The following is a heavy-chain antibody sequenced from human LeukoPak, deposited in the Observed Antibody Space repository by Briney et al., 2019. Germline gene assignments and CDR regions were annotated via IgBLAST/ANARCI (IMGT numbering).Heavy chain of an antibody. CDR2: ISNNGGRT. J-gene: IGHJ4*02. D-gene: IGHD2/OR15-2a*01. V-gene: IGHV3-23*01. CDR1: GFTFSSYA. Sequence: GGSLRLSCAASGFTFSSYAMSWVRQAPGRGLEWVSAISNNGGRTDYADSVKGRFTISRDNSKSTLYLHMDSLRAEDTAVYYCARDEDTSALSEYWGQGTLVTVSS. CDR3: ARDEDTSALSEY.